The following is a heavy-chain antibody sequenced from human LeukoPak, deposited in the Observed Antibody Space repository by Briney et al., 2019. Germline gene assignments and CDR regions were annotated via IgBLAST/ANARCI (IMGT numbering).Heavy chain of an antibody. V-gene: IGHV3-64D*06. CDR2: ISSNGGST. D-gene: IGHD3-10*01. J-gene: IGHJ4*02. CDR1: GFTFSSYA. Sequence: PGGSLRLSCSASGFTFSSYAMHWVRQAPGKGLEYVSAISSNGGSTYYADSVKGRFTISRDNSKNTLYLQMSSLRAEDTAVYYYVNSPYLYGSGAYIDYWGQGTLVTVSS. CDR3: VNSPYLYGSGAYIDY.